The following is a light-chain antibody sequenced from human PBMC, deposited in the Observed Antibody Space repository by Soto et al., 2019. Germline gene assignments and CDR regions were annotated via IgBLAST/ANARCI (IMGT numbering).Light chain of an antibody. CDR3: QQYKSYWP. J-gene: IGKJ1*01. V-gene: IGKV1-5*01. CDR1: HSISTW. Sequence: DIQMTQSPSALSASLGDRVTITCRASHSISTWLAWYQQKPGKAPKPLIHDASSLESGVPSRFSGSGSGTEFTLTISSLQPDDFATYQCQQYKSYWPFGQGTKVAIK. CDR2: DAS.